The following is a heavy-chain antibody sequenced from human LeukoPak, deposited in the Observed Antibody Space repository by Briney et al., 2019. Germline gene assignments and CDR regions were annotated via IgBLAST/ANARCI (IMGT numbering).Heavy chain of an antibody. D-gene: IGHD6-13*01. J-gene: IGHJ4*02. V-gene: IGHV3-48*02. CDR2: ISSSSTTR. CDR1: GFTFSSCS. CDR3: ARDPHIAAAGTIFDY. Sequence: GGSLRLSCVVSGFTFSSCSMNWVRRAPGKGLEWVSYISSSSTTRYYADSVKGRFTISRDNAKNSLYLQMNSLRDEDSAVYYCARDPHIAAAGTIFDYWGQGTLVTVSS.